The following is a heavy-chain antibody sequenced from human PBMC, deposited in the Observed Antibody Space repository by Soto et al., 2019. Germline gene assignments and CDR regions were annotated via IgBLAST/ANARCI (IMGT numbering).Heavy chain of an antibody. D-gene: IGHD6-13*01. Sequence: ASVKVYCKASGYTFTVYYMHWVRQAPGQGLEWMGWINPNSGGTNYAQKFQGWVTMTRDTSISTAYMELSRLRSDDTAVYYCARVGGIAAADNWFDPWGQGTLVTVSS. J-gene: IGHJ5*02. CDR2: INPNSGGT. CDR3: ARVGGIAAADNWFDP. CDR1: GYTFTVYY. V-gene: IGHV1-2*04.